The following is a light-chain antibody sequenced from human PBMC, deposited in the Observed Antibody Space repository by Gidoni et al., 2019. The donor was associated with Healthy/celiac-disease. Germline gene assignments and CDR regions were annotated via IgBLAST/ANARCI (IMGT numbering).Light chain of an antibody. Sequence: EIVLTQSPGTLSLSPGERATLSCRASQSVSSSYLAWYQQKPGQAPRLLIYGASSRGTGIPDRFSGSGSGTDFTLTISRLEPEDFAVYYCQQYGSSPLWTFGQGTKVEIK. CDR3: QQYGSSPLWT. CDR1: QSVSSSY. V-gene: IGKV3-20*01. J-gene: IGKJ1*01. CDR2: GAS.